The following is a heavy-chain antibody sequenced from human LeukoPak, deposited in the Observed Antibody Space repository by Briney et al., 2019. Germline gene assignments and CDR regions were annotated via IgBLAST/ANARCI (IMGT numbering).Heavy chain of an antibody. CDR3: ARGANSSGWYKGFDY. D-gene: IGHD6-19*01. CDR1: GGSFSGYY. CDR2: INHSGST. V-gene: IGHV4-34*01. J-gene: IGHJ4*02. Sequence: PSETLSLTCAVYGGSFSGYYWSWIRQPPGKGLEWLGEINHSGSTNYNPSLKSRVTISVDTSKNQFSLKLSSVTAADTAVYYCARGANSSGWYKGFDYWGQGTLVTVSS.